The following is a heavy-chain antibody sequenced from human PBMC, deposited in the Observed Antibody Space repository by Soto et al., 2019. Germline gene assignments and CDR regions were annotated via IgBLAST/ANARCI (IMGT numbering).Heavy chain of an antibody. CDR2: TYFRSKWYN. CDR3: AKGDNLGPKTGYAFDP. J-gene: IGHJ5*02. D-gene: IGHD5-12*01. CDR1: GDSVSSNTAS. V-gene: IGHV6-1*01. Sequence: QTLSLTCAISGDSVSSNTASWNWIRPSPSRGLEWLGRTYFRSKWYNDYAVSVKSRIIINPDTSNNQFSLQLNSVTPEDTAVYFCAKGDNLGPKTGYAFDPWGQGIMVTVSS.